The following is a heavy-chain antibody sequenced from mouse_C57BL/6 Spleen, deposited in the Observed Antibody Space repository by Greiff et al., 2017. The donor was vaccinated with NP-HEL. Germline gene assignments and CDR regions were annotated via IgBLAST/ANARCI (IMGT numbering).Heavy chain of an antibody. Sequence: EVKLMESGGGLVQPGGSMKLSCAASGFTFSDAWMDWVRQSPEKGLEWVAEIRNKANNHATYYAESVKGRFTISRDDSKSSVYLQMNSLRAEVTGIYYCTRWGTTVVALDYWGQGTTLTVSS. CDR1: GFTFSDAW. CDR2: IRNKANNHAT. V-gene: IGHV6-6*01. CDR3: TRWGTTVVALDY. J-gene: IGHJ2*01. D-gene: IGHD1-1*01.